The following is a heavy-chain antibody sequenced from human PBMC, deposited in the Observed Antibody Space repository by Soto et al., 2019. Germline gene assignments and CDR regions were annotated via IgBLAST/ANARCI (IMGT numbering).Heavy chain of an antibody. D-gene: IGHD5-12*01. CDR1: GASISYGVFS. Sequence: PSETLSLTCTVSGASISYGVFSWSWIRQSPGKGLEWIGYISHLESTYFHPSFKSRLTMSIDRTRNQFSLKLSFVTAADMAVYYCARGGGYDSFDYWGQGVLVTVSS. V-gene: IGHV4-30-2*06. J-gene: IGHJ4*02. CDR2: ISHLEST. CDR3: ARGGGYDSFDY.